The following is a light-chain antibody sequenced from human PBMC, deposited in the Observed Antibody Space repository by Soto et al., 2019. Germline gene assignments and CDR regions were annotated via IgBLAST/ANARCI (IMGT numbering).Light chain of an antibody. V-gene: IGKV1-5*01. Sequence: DIQMTRSPPTLSASVGDRVTITCRASQGIRHYLAWYQQMPGKAPKLLIYGASTLQSGVPSRFSGSGSGTEFTLTISSLQPDDFGTYFCQHHNSYSQTFGQGTKVDIK. CDR1: QGIRHY. CDR3: QHHNSYSQT. J-gene: IGKJ1*01. CDR2: GAS.